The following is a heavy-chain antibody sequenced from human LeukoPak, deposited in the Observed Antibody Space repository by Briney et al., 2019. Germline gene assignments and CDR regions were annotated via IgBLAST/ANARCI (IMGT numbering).Heavy chain of an antibody. CDR2: IKSKTAGGTT. V-gene: IGHV3-15*01. Sequence: GGSLRLSCGASGFTFSNAWMSWVRRAPGKGLEWVGRIKSKTAGGTTDYAAPVKGRFTISRDDSKNTLYLQMNSLKTEDTAVYYCTTERGDKFDYWGQGTLVTVSS. CDR3: TTERGDKFDY. D-gene: IGHD4-17*01. CDR1: GFTFSNAW. J-gene: IGHJ4*02.